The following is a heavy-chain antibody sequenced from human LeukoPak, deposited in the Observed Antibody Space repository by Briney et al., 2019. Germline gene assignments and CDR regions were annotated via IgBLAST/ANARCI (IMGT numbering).Heavy chain of an antibody. V-gene: IGHV1-24*01. J-gene: IGHJ6*03. CDR1: GYTLRELS. Sequence: ASVKVSCKVSGYTLRELSMHWVRQAPAKGLQRMGVFDPEDGESIIAQKFQGRLTMTEDTSTDTAYMELSSLTSEDTAMYYCATGHCNTSSCYYYYMDVWGKGTTVTVSS. D-gene: IGHD2/OR15-2a*01. CDR3: ATGHCNTSSCYYYYMDV. CDR2: FDPEDGES.